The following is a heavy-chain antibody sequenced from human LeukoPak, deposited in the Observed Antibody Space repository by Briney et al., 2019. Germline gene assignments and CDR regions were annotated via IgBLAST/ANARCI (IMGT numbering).Heavy chain of an antibody. CDR2: IHTSGST. D-gene: IGHD3-22*01. V-gene: IGHV4-61*02. J-gene: IGHJ3*02. CDR1: GGSISSGSYY. CDR3: AKLTQVYSSGYEDAFDI. Sequence: SETLSLTCTVSGGSISSGSYYWNWIRQPAGKGLEWIGRIHTSGSTTYNPSLKSRVTISVDTSKNQFSLKLSSVTAADTAVYYCAKLTQVYSSGYEDAFDIWGQGTVVTVSS.